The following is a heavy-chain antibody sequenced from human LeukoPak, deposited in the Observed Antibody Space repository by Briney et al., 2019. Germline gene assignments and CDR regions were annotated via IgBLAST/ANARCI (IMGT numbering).Heavy chain of an antibody. Sequence: PSETLSLTCTVSGGSISSYYWSWIRQPPGKGLEWIGYIYYSGSTNYNPSLKSRVTISVDTSKNQFSLKLSSVTVADTAVYYCASGFWSGYYIYWGQGTLVTVSS. CDR3: ASGFWSGYYIY. D-gene: IGHD3-3*01. J-gene: IGHJ4*02. CDR2: IYYSGST. V-gene: IGHV4-59*01. CDR1: GGSISSYY.